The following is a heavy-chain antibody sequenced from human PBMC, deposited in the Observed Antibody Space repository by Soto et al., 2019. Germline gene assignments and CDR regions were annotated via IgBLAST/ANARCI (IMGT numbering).Heavy chain of an antibody. V-gene: IGHV1-2*02. D-gene: IGHD1-26*01. Sequence: QVQLVQSGAEVKKPGASVKVSCKASGYTFTDYYLHWVRQAPGQGLEWMGWINTNSGGTHYAQAFQGRVTMTRDTSIRTAYMELRRLRSDDTATFYCARHRVGSIRVDSWGQGTLVTVSS. CDR2: INTNSGGT. CDR1: GYTFTDYY. CDR3: ARHRVGSIRVDS. J-gene: IGHJ5*01.